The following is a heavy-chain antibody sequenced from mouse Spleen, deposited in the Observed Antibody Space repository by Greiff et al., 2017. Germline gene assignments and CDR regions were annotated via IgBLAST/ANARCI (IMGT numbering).Heavy chain of an antibody. V-gene: IGHV1-64*01. Sequence: QVQLQQPGAELVKPGASVKLSCKASGYIFTSYWMHWVKQRPGQGLEWIGMIHPNSGSTNYNEKFKSKATLTVDKSSSTAYMQLSSLTSEDSAVYYCARFGNLYYFDYWGQGTTLTVSS. CDR3: ARFGNLYYFDY. D-gene: IGHD2-1*01. CDR2: IHPNSGST. J-gene: IGHJ2*01. CDR1: GYIFTSYW.